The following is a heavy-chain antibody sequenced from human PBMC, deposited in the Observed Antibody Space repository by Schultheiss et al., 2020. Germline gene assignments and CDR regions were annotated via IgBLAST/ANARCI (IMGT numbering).Heavy chain of an antibody. D-gene: IGHD4-17*01. J-gene: IGHJ6*02. CDR1: GFTFDDYA. CDR3: ARDQTTVTTFGMDV. CDR2: ISWDGGST. Sequence: GESLKISCAASGFTFDDYAMHWVRQAPGKGLEWVSLISWDGGSTYYADSVKGRFTISRDNAKNSLYLQMNSLRAEDTAVYYCARDQTTVTTFGMDVWGQGTTVTVS. V-gene: IGHV3-43D*04.